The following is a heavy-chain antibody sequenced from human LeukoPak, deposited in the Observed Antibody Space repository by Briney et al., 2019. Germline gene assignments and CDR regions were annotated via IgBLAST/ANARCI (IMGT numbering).Heavy chain of an antibody. Sequence: SGGSLRLSCAASGFTFSDHDMNWVRQAPGKGLEWVSYIKTTGTPIYYSDSVKGRFTISRDNAKNSLYLQMNSLRDEDTAVYFCARDLYDRATDYWSLGTLVTVSS. D-gene: IGHD2-8*01. J-gene: IGHJ4*02. CDR3: ARDLYDRATDY. V-gene: IGHV3-48*02. CDR1: GFTFSDHD. CDR2: IKTTGTPI.